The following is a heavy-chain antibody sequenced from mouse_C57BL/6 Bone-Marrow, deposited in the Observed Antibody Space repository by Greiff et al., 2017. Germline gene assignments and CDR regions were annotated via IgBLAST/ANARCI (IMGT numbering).Heavy chain of an antibody. D-gene: IGHD1-1*01. V-gene: IGHV1-39*01. CDR2: INPNYGTT. CDR3: ATNYGSSPYYAMDY. CDR1: GYSFTDYN. Sequence: VQLQQSGPELVKPGASVKISCKASGYSFTDYNMNWVKQSNGKSLEWIRVINPNYGTTSYNQKFKGKATLTVDQSSSTAYMQLNSLTSEDSAVYYCATNYGSSPYYAMDYWGQGTSVTVSS. J-gene: IGHJ4*01.